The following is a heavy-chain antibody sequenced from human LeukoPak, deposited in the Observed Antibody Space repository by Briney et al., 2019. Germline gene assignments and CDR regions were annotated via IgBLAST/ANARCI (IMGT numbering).Heavy chain of an antibody. CDR3: ARAGGIGYYFDY. V-gene: IGHV3-48*04. J-gene: IGHJ4*02. D-gene: IGHD4-23*01. Sequence: GGSLRLSCAASGFTFSSYGMHWVRQAPGKGLEWVSYISSSGSTIYYADSVKGRFTISRDNAKNSLYLQMNSLRAEDTAVYYCARAGGIGYYFDYWGQGTLVTVSS. CDR2: ISSSGSTI. CDR1: GFTFSSYG.